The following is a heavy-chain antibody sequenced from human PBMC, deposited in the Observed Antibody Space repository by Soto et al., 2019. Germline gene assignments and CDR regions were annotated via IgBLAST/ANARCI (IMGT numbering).Heavy chain of an antibody. D-gene: IGHD3-9*01. CDR3: ARDRAKLRYFDWLSRPDY. CDR2: IKQDGSEK. V-gene: IGHV3-7*01. Sequence: SLRLSCAASGFTFSSYWMSWVRQAPGKGLEWVANIKQDGSEKYYVDSVKGRFTISRDNAKNSLYLQMNSLRAEDTAVYYCARDRAKLRYFDWLSRPDYWGQGTLVTVPQ. CDR1: GFTFSSYW. J-gene: IGHJ4*02.